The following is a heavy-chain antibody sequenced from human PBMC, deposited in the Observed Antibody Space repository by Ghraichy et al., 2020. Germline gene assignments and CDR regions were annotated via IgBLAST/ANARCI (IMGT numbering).Heavy chain of an antibody. CDR1: GFTFSGSA. D-gene: IGHD2-21*01. CDR2: IRSKANSYAT. J-gene: IGHJ4*02. V-gene: IGHV3-73*01. CDR3: TSRLPFDY. Sequence: LSLTCAASGFTFSGSAMHWVRQASGKGLEWVGRIRSKANSYATAYAASVKGRFTISRDDSKNTAYLQMNSLKTEDTAVYYCTSRLPFDYWGQGTLVTVSS.